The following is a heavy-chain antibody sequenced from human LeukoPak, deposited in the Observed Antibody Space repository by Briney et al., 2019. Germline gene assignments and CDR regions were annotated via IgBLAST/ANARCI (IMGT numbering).Heavy chain of an antibody. CDR2: IYYSGST. D-gene: IGHD3-22*01. CDR1: GGSISSSSYY. V-gene: IGHV4-39*07. J-gene: IGHJ4*02. CDR3: ARGYYYDSSGSYYFDY. Sequence: SETLSLTCTVSGGSISSSSYYWGWIRQPPGKGLEWIGSIYYSGSTYYNPSLKSRVTISVDTSKNQFSLKLSSVTAADTAVYYCARGYYYDSSGSYYFDYWGQGTLVTVSS.